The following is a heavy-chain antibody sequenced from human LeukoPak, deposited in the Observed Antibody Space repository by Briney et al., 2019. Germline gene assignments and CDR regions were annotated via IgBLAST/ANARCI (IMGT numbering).Heavy chain of an antibody. CDR3: AKDLTLGADGTYFDY. CDR1: GFTFNRFG. D-gene: IGHD6-13*01. J-gene: IGHJ4*02. V-gene: IGHV3-30*02. CDR2: IRYDGSSK. Sequence: GGSLRLSCAASGFTFNRFGMHWVRQAPGKGLEWVAFIRYDGSSKYYADSVKGRFTISRDNSKNTLYLQMNTPRAEDTAVYYCAKDLTLGADGTYFDYWGQGILVTVSS.